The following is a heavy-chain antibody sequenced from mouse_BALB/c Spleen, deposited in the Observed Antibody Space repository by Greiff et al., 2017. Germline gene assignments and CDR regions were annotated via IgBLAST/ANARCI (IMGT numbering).Heavy chain of an antibody. Sequence: QVQLQQSGAELMKPGASVKISCKATGYTFSSYWIEWVKQRPGHGLEWIGEILPGSGSTNYNEKFKGKATFTADTSSNTAYMQLSSLTSEDSAVYYCARELGYYGSSYWGQGTSVTVSS. D-gene: IGHD1-1*01. J-gene: IGHJ4*01. CDR2: ILPGSGST. CDR1: GYTFSSYW. V-gene: IGHV1-9*01. CDR3: ARELGYYGSSY.